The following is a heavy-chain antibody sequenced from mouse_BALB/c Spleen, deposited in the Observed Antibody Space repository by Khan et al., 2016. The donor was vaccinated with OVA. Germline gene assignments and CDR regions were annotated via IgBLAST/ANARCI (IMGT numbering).Heavy chain of an antibody. J-gene: IGHJ4*01. CDR2: INPRSGYT. CDR1: GYTFTSNT. Sequence: VQLQQSGADLARPGASVRMSCKASGYTFTSNTMHWVKQRPGQGLEWIGYINPRSGYTNYNQNFKDKATLTADKSSSTAYMQLSSLTSEDSAVYYCERRTTGYTMDYWGQGTSVTVSS. D-gene: IGHD2-14*01. CDR3: ERRTTGYTMDY. V-gene: IGHV1-4*01.